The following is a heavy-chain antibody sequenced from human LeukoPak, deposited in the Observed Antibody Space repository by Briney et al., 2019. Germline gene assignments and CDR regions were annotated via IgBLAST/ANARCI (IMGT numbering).Heavy chain of an antibody. V-gene: IGHV1-18*01. D-gene: IGHD6-13*01. CDR3: ARAIAAADSYGMDV. Sequence: ASVKVSCKASGYTFTSYGISWVRQAPGQGLEWMGWISAYNGNTNYAQKLQGRVTMTTDTSTSTAYMELRSLRSDDTAVYYCARAIAAADSYGMDVWGQGTTVTVSS. CDR2: ISAYNGNT. J-gene: IGHJ6*02. CDR1: GYTFTSYG.